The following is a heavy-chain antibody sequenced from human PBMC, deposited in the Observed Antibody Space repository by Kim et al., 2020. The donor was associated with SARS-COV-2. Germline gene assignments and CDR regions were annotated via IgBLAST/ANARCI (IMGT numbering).Heavy chain of an antibody. CDR3: AKGGTGRTWSFDY. CDR2: ISYDGSNK. Sequence: GGSLRLSCAASGFTFGSYGMHWVRQAPGKGLEWVAVISYDGSNKYYADSVKGRFTISRDNSKNTLYLQMNSLRAEDTAVYYCAKGGTGRTWSFDYWGQGTLVTVSS. J-gene: IGHJ4*02. CDR1: GFTFGSYG. V-gene: IGHV3-30*18. D-gene: IGHD7-27*01.